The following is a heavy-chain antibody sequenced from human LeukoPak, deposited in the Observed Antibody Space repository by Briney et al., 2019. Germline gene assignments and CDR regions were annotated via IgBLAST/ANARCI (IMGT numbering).Heavy chain of an antibody. D-gene: IGHD5-18*01. CDR3: ARDPGQGIQPRLGGSDYYYYMDV. CDR1: GGTSSSYT. Sequence: ASVKVSCKASGGTSSSYTISWVRQAPGQGLEWMGRIIPILGIANYAQKFQGRVTITTDESTSTAYMELSSLRSEDTAVYYCARDPGQGIQPRLGGSDYYYYMDVWGKGTTVTVSS. CDR2: IIPILGIA. V-gene: IGHV1-69*16. J-gene: IGHJ6*03.